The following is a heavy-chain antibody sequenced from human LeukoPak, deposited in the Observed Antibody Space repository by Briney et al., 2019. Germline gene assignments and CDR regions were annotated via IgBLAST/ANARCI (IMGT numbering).Heavy chain of an antibody. D-gene: IGHD6-6*01. Sequence: SETLSLTCAVYGGSFSGCYWSWIRQPPGKGLEWIGEINHSGSTNYNPSLKSRVTISVDTSKNQFSLKLSSVTAADTAVYYCARARGSSSWRRNMAVDYWGQGTLVTVSS. CDR2: INHSGST. J-gene: IGHJ4*02. V-gene: IGHV4-34*01. CDR1: GGSFSGCY. CDR3: ARARGSSSWRRNMAVDY.